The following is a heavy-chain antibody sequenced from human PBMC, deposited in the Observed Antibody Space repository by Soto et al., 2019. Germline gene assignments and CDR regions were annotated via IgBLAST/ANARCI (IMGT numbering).Heavy chain of an antibody. D-gene: IGHD5-12*01. V-gene: IGHV3-48*03. CDR1: GFTFSSYA. J-gene: IGHJ5*02. CDR3: ARGPYRNTYNWFDS. CDR2: ISGSGLTI. Sequence: GGSLRLSCAASGFTFSSYAMNWVRQAPGKGLEWVSYISGSGLTIYYADSVKGRFTISRDNAKNSLYLQMNSLGVEDTAVYYCARGPYRNTYNWFDSWGQGTLVTVSS.